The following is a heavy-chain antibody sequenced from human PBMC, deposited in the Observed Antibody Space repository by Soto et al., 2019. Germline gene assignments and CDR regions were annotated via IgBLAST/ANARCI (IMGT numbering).Heavy chain of an antibody. J-gene: IGHJ2*01. CDR3: VRVLDSSWYADL. Sequence: QVQLQESGPGLVKPSETLSLTCSVSGGSVSNASFYWTWIRQAPGTGLEYIGYIFYTGVTNYNPSLSSRFTISLDTSKNPFSLKLNSMTAADTAVSYCVRVLDSSWYADLWGRGTLVTVSS. V-gene: IGHV4-61*03. CDR2: IFYTGVT. D-gene: IGHD3-22*01. CDR1: GGSVSNASFY.